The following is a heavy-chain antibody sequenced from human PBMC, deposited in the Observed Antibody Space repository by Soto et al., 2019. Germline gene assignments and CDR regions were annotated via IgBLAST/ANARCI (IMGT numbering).Heavy chain of an antibody. CDR1: GGTFSSYT. CDR2: IIPILGIA. Sequence: SVKVSCKASGGTFSSYTISWVRQAPGQGLEWMGRIIPILGIANYAQKFQGRVTITADKSTSTAYMELSSLRSEDTAVYYCARARILGIPTSYYYIALCGTGPTVTGSS. D-gene: IGHD1-20*01. V-gene: IGHV1-69*02. CDR3: ARARILGIPTSYYYIAL. J-gene: IGHJ6*03.